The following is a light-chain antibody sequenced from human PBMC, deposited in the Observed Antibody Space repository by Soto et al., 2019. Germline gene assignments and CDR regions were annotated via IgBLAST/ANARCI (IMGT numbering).Light chain of an antibody. CDR2: NAS. J-gene: IGKJ1*01. CDR1: QTISSW. CDR3: QHYNSYSEA. V-gene: IGKV1-5*03. Sequence: DIQMTQSPSTLSGYVGDIVTITCRASQTISSWLAWYQQKPGKAPKLLIYNASTLKSGVPSRFSGSGSVTEFTLTISSLQPDDFATYYCQHYNSYSEAFGQGTKVELK.